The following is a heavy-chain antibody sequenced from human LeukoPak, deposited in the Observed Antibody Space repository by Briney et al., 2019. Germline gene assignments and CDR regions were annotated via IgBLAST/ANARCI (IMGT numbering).Heavy chain of an antibody. J-gene: IGHJ6*02. D-gene: IGHD6-19*01. V-gene: IGHV4-34*01. CDR3: ARVPRRQQWLAPGRYYYGMDV. CDR2: INHSGST. Sequence: SETLSLTCAVYGGSFSGYYWSWIRQPPGKGLEWIGEINHSGSTNYNPSLKSRVTISVDTSKNQFSLKLSSVTAADTAVYYCARVPRRQQWLAPGRYYYGMDVWGQGTTVTVSS. CDR1: GGSFSGYY.